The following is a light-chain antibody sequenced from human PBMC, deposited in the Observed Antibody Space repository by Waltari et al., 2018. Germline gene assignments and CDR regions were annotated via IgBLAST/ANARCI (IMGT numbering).Light chain of an antibody. CDR2: EVS. V-gene: IGLV2-14*01. CDR1: SSDVGDYRY. Sequence: QSALTQPASVSGSPGPSITISCSGTSSDVGDYRYVAWYQQPPGKAPKLMIYEVSNRPSGVSNRFSGSKSGNTASLTISGLQAEDEADYYCSSYTTSTSYVVFGGGTKLTVL. CDR3: SSYTTSTSYVV. J-gene: IGLJ2*01.